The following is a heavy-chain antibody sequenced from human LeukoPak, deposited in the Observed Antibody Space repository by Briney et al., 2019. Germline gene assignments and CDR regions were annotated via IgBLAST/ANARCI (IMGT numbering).Heavy chain of an antibody. V-gene: IGHV3-20*04. CDR2: IYWNGAST. CDR1: GFTFDDYD. Sequence: GGSLRLSCAASGFTFDDYDMSWVRQVPGKGLEWVSGIYWNGASTGYADSVKGRFTISRDNAKHSLYLQMNSLRAEDTALYYCARHGPESQDFWSGPTVWFDPWGQGTLVTVSS. J-gene: IGHJ5*02. D-gene: IGHD3-3*01. CDR3: ARHGPESQDFWSGPTVWFDP.